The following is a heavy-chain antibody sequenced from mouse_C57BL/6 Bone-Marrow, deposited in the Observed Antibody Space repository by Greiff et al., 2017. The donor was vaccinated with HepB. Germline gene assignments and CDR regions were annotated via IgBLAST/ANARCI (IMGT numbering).Heavy chain of an antibody. V-gene: IGHV1-50*01. CDR2: IDPSDSYT. J-gene: IGHJ3*01. CDR3: ARAYYGSSYSFAY. Sequence: VQLQQPGAELVKPGASVKLSCKASGYTFTSYWMQWVNQRPGQGLEWIGEIDPSDSYTNYNQKFKGKATLTVDTSSSTAYMQLSSLTSEDSAVYYCARAYYGSSYSFAYWGQGTLVTVSA. CDR1: GYTFTSYW. D-gene: IGHD1-1*01.